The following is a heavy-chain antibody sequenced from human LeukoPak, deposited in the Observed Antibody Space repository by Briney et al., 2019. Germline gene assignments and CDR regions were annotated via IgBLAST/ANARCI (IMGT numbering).Heavy chain of an antibody. CDR2: ISIGGTTK. CDR3: ARSFDI. V-gene: IGHV3-48*03. J-gene: IGHJ3*02. CDR1: GFTFNNYE. Sequence: GGSLRLSCVASGFTFNNYEMNWVRQAPGKGLQWVSCISIGGTTKYYADSVKGRFTISRDNAKNSLFLQMNSLRADDTAVYYCARSFDIWGQGTMVTVSS.